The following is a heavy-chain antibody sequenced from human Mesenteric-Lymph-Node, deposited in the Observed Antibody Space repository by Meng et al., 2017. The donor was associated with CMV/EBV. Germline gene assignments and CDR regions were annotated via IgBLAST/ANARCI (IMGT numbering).Heavy chain of an antibody. J-gene: IGHJ5*02. V-gene: IGHV4-59*01. CDR2: IYYTGTT. CDR3: AKGPFIEWLVGFDP. CDR1: GGSITGYY. Sequence: VSGGSITGYYWGWIRQPPGKGLEWIGYIYYTGTTNVNPSLTGRVTMSVDTSNNHFSLGLSSVTAADTAVYYCAKGPFIEWLVGFDPWGQGTLVTVSS. D-gene: IGHD6-19*01.